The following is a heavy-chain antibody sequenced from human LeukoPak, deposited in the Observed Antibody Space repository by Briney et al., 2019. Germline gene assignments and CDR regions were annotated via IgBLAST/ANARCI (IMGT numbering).Heavy chain of an antibody. CDR3: ARVVVVAATYNCGMDV. D-gene: IGHD2-15*01. Sequence: SETLSLTCTVSGGSISSYYWSWIRQPPGEGLEWIGYIYYSGSTNYNPSLKSRVTISVDTSKNQFSLKLSSVTAADTAVYYCARVVVVAATYNCGMDVWGQGTTVTVSS. CDR2: IYYSGST. CDR1: GGSISSYY. V-gene: IGHV4-59*01. J-gene: IGHJ6*02.